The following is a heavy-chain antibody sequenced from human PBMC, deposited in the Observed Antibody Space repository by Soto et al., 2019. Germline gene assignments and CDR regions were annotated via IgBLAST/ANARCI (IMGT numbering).Heavy chain of an antibody. Sequence: QVQLVQSGAEVKKPGASVKFSCKASGYTFITYDINWVRQAPGQGLEWMGWMNPDTGGTGYAQRFQGSIIMTRNTSIRTAYLELSSLTSEDTAVYFCTRAQGVLPKYWGQGTQVTVSS. CDR1: GYTFITYD. J-gene: IGHJ1*01. CDR3: TRAQGVLPKY. D-gene: IGHD3-3*01. V-gene: IGHV1-8*01. CDR2: MNPDTGGT.